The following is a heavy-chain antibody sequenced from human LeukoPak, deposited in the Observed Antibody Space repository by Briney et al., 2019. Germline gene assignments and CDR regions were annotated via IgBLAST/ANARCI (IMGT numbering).Heavy chain of an antibody. D-gene: IGHD6-13*01. Sequence: GGSLRLSRAASGFTFSGYAMSWVRQAPGKGLEWVSAISGSGGSTYYADSVKGRFTISRDNSKNTLYLQMNSLRAEDTAVYYCAKASGYSSSWYEDYWGQGTLVTVSS. CDR1: GFTFSGYA. V-gene: IGHV3-23*01. CDR2: ISGSGGST. J-gene: IGHJ4*02. CDR3: AKASGYSSSWYEDY.